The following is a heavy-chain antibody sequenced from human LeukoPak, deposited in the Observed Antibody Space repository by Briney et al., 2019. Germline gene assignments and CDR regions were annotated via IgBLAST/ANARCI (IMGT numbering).Heavy chain of an antibody. J-gene: IGHJ6*02. CDR1: GFTFSSYG. CDR3: ARDRSQYDYVWGSYNYYYYGMDV. D-gene: IGHD3-16*01. V-gene: IGHV3-33*01. CDR2: IWYDGSNK. Sequence: GRSLRLSCAASGFTFSSYGMHWVRQAPGKGLEWAAVIWYDGSNKYYADSVKGRFTISRDNSKNMLYLQMNSLRAEDTAVYYCARDRSQYDYVWGSYNYYYYGMDVWGQGTTVTVSS.